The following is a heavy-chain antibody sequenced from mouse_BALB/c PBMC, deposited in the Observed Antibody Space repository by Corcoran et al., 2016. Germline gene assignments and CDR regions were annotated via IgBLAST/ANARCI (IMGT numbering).Heavy chain of an antibody. CDR2: IDPANGNT. CDR1: GIHINDTY. CDR3: ARGGSSFAY. J-gene: IGHJ3*01. Sequence: EDQLKQSGEALVKPGASVKLSCTASGIHINDTYMHWVKQRPEQCLAWIGRIDPANGNTKYDPKCQGKATIPAETSSNTAYLQLSSLTSEDTAVYYCARGGSSFAYWGQGTLVTVS. V-gene: IGHV14-3*02. D-gene: IGHD1-1*01.